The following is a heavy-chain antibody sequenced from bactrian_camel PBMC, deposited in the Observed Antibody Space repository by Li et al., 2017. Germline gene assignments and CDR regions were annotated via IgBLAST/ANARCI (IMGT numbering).Heavy chain of an antibody. V-gene: IGHV3S40*01. D-gene: IGHD1*01. Sequence: DVQLVESGGGSVQPGGSLSLSCAVSGTTNSNYCMGWFRQAPGKEREGIVAVKPGGGRTRYADSVKGRFTFSQDNDNNTVNLQLNDLKTEDTGLYRCKRGWKCLGAECDDDLGQGTQVTVS. CDR1: GTTNSNYC. CDR2: VKPGGGRT. J-gene: IGHJ4*01. CDR3: KRGWKCLGAECDDD.